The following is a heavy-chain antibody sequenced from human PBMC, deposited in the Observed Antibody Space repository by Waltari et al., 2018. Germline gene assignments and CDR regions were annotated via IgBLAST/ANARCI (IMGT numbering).Heavy chain of an antibody. Sequence: QVQLQESGPGLVTPSETLSLTCTVSGGSISGYYWSWIRQPPGKGLEWIGYIHYTGSTTFNPSLKSRVTISVDTSKNQFSLNLSSLTAADTAVYYCARGRIVVGPWGQGTLVTVSS. D-gene: IGHD2-15*01. CDR2: IHYTGST. CDR3: ARGRIVVGP. CDR1: GGSISGYY. J-gene: IGHJ4*02. V-gene: IGHV4-59*01.